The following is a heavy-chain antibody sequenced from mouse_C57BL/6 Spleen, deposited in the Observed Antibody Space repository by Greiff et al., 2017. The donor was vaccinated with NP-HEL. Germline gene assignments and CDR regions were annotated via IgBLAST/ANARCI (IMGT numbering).Heavy chain of an antibody. Sequence: VQLQQSGAELVQPGASVKLSCKASGYTFTTYPIEWMQQNHGKSLEWIGNFHPYNDDTKYNEKFKVKATLTVEKSSSPVYLELSRLTADDSAVYYCARGDYGDGDYYAMDYWGQGTSVTVSS. V-gene: IGHV1-47*01. CDR2: FHPYNDDT. CDR3: ARGDYGDGDYYAMDY. J-gene: IGHJ4*01. CDR1: GYTFTTYP. D-gene: IGHD2-4*01.